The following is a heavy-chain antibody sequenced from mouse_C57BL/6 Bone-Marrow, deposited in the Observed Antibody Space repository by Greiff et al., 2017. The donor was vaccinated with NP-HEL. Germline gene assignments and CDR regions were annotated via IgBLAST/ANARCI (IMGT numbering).Heavy chain of an antibody. CDR2: IYPRSGNT. Sequence: QVQLKESGAELARPGASVKLSCKASGYTFTSYGIIWVKQRTGQGLEWIGEIYPRSGNTYYNEKFKGKATLTADKSSSTAYMELRSLTSEDSAVYFCARTYYYGSSHWYFDVWGTGTTVTVSS. J-gene: IGHJ1*03. V-gene: IGHV1-81*01. CDR1: GYTFTSYG. D-gene: IGHD1-1*01. CDR3: ARTYYYGSSHWYFDV.